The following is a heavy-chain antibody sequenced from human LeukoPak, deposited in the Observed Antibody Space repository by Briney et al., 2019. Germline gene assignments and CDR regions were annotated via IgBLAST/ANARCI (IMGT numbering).Heavy chain of an antibody. CDR2: IKQDGSEK. Sequence: PGGSLRLSCAASGFTLSTYWMSWVRQAPGKGLEWVANIKQDGSEKYYVDSVKGRFTISRDNAKNSLYLQMNSLRAEDTAVYYCARVGNYYDSSGYYHTQYYFDYWGQGTLVTVSS. J-gene: IGHJ4*02. V-gene: IGHV3-7*03. D-gene: IGHD3-22*01. CDR1: GFTLSTYW. CDR3: ARVGNYYDSSGYYHTQYYFDY.